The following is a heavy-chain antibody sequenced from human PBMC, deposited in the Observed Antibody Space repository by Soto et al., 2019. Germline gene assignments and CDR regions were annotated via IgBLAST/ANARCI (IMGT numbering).Heavy chain of an antibody. CDR3: ARGDYGTGGYPFPYFDY. V-gene: IGHV1-2*02. CDR1: GYSFTGYY. Sequence: HEHLVQSGAEVKRPGASLKVSCKASGYSFTGYYIHWVRQAPGQGLEWMGWINPDSGATNYAQNFQGRVTLTSDTSISPASMDLTSLPSDDTAVYYCARGDYGTGGYPFPYFDYWGQGTLVIVSS. J-gene: IGHJ4*02. CDR2: INPDSGAT. D-gene: IGHD2-8*02.